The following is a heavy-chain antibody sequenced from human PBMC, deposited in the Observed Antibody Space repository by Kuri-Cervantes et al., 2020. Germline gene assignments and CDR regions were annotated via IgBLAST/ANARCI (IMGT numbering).Heavy chain of an antibody. J-gene: IGHJ4*02. CDR3: AKTGPFYFES. D-gene: IGHD1-14*01. CDR1: GFAFSSYW. Sequence: GESLKISCVGSGFAFSSYWMSWVRQAPGKGLEWVAVISYDGSNKYYADSVKGRFTISRDNAENTLYLQMDSLRADDTAVYYCAKTGPFYFESWGQGTLVTVSS. CDR2: ISYDGSNK. V-gene: IGHV3-30*18.